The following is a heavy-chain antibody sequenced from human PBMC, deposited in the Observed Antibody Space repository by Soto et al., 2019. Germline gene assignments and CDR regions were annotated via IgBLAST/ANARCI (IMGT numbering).Heavy chain of an antibody. V-gene: IGHV1-69*13. CDR1: RGSFAGVS. CDR2: IIPIFGTA. CDR3: ARDAGELEPFDY. D-gene: IGHD1-1*01. J-gene: IGHJ4*02. Sequence: GAPAKSSSQGCRGSFAGVSIWRVGTAPGQGLEWMGGIIPIFGTANYAQKFQGRVTITADESTSTAYMELSSLRSEDAAVYYCARDAGELEPFDYWGQGTLVTVSS.